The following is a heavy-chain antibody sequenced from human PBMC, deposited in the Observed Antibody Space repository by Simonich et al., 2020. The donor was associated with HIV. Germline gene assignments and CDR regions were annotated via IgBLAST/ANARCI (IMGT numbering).Heavy chain of an antibody. J-gene: IGHJ4*02. CDR1: GFTFSSYA. Sequence: EVQLLESGGGLVQPGGSLRLSCAASGFTFSSYAMSWVRQAPGNGLEWVSAIRGSGGSTYDADSGKGRFTISRDNSKNTLYLQMNSLRAEDTAVYYCAKDRYYNFWSGYYDYWGQGTLVTVSS. CDR2: IRGSGGST. CDR3: AKDRYYNFWSGYYDY. D-gene: IGHD3-3*01. V-gene: IGHV3-23*01.